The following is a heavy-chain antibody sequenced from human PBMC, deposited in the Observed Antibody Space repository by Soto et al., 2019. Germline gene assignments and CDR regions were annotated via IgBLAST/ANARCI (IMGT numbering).Heavy chain of an antibody. J-gene: IGHJ6*02. V-gene: IGHV4-39*01. Sequence: QLQLQESGPGLVKPSETLSLTCTVSGGSISSSSYWGWIRQPPGKGLGWIGSIYSIGSTYYNPSLXXRVAISVDTSKNQFSLKLSSVTAADTAVYYCRRSSRYSTDVWGQGTTVTVSS. CDR2: IYSIGST. CDR3: RRSSRYSTDV. D-gene: IGHD6-13*01. CDR1: GGSISSSSY.